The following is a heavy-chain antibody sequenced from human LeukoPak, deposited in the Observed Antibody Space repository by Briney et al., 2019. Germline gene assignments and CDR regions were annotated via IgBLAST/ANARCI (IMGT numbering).Heavy chain of an antibody. CDR2: ISYDGSNK. J-gene: IGHJ4*02. CDR3: AKAAHSSSWYYFDY. D-gene: IGHD6-13*01. Sequence: PGRSLRLSCAASGFTFSNSVMHWVRQAPGKGLEWVASISYDGSNKYYPDSVKGRFTFSRDISKNTLYLQMNSLRTEDTAVYYCAKAAHSSSWYYFDYWGQGTLVTVSS. CDR1: GFTFSNSV. V-gene: IGHV3-30*18.